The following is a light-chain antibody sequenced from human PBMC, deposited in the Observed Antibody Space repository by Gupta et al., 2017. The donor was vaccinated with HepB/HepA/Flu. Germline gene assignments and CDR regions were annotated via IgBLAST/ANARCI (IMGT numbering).Light chain of an antibody. J-gene: IGLJ2*01. CDR2: YND. V-gene: IGLV1-44*01. CDR3: AAWDEGLNGVV. CDR1: STNVGCKN. Sequence: QSVLTQSPSLSGTPGQRVTIPCPGSSTNVGCKNVNWYQQLPGRAPKLLIYYNDARPSGVPDRFSGSKSDTSASLAISCLQSEDDADYYCAAWDEGLNGVVFGGGTKLTVL.